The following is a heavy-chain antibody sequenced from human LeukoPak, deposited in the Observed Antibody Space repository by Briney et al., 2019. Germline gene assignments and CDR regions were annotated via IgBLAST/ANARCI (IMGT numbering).Heavy chain of an antibody. CDR2: ISAYNGNT. Sequence: GASVKVSCKASGYTFTSYGISWVRQAPGQGLEWMGWISAYNGNTNYAQKLQGRVSMTTDTSTSTAYMELRSLRSDDTAVYYCARDLGIAAAGTVDYWGQGTLVTVSS. CDR1: GYTFTSYG. CDR3: ARDLGIAAAGTVDY. J-gene: IGHJ4*02. V-gene: IGHV1-18*04. D-gene: IGHD6-13*01.